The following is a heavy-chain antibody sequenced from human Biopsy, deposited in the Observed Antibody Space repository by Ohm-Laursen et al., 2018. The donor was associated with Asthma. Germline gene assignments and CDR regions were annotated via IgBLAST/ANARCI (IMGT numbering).Heavy chain of an antibody. CDR3: VKDIRLQLWGFDS. D-gene: IGHD6-13*01. V-gene: IGHV3-9*01. J-gene: IGHJ4*02. CDR2: VSWNSGSI. Sequence: SLRLSCAAPGFDLRDYTMNWVRQAPGKGLEWVSGVSWNSGSIDYADSVKGRFTISRDNAKNSLYLQMNSLRGADTALYYCVKDIRLQLWGFDSWGQGTLVTVSS. CDR1: GFDLRDYT.